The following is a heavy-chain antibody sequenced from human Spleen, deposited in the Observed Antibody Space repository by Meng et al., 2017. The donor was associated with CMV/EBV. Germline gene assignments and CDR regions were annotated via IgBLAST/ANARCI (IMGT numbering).Heavy chain of an antibody. J-gene: IGHJ4*02. CDR3: ARGVSSGWYRHYFDY. D-gene: IGHD6-19*01. V-gene: IGHV1-2*02. CDR2: INPNSGGT. CDR1: GYTFTGYY. Sequence: VQLVQAGAEVKKPGASVKVSCKASGYTFTGYYMHWVRQAPGQGLEWMGWINPNSGGTNYAQKFQGRVTMTRDTSISTAYMELSRLRSDDTAVYYCARGVSSGWYRHYFDYWGQGTLVTVSS.